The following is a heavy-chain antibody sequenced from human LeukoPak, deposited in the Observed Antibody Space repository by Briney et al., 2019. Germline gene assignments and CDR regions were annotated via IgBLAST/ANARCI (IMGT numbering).Heavy chain of an antibody. CDR1: GYTFTSYG. D-gene: IGHD2/OR15-2a*01. CDR2: MNPNSGNT. J-gene: IGHJ6*02. V-gene: IGHV1-8*02. CDR3: ASNYFPLDYYYGMDV. Sequence: ASVKVSCKASGYTFTSYGISWVRQAPGQGLEWMGWMNPNSGNTGYAQKFQGRVTMTRNTSISTAYMELSSLRSEDTAVYYCASNYFPLDYYYGMDVWGQGTTVTVSS.